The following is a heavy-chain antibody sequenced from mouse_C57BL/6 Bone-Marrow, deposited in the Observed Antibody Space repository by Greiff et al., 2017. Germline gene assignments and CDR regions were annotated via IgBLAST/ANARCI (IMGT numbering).Heavy chain of an antibody. V-gene: IGHV5-4*03. J-gene: IGHJ3*01. CDR2: ISDGGSYT. Sequence: EVMLVESGGGLVKPGGSLKLSYAASGFTFSSYAMSWVRQTPEKRLEWVATISDGGSYTYYPDNVKGRFTISRDNAKNNLYLQMSHLKSEDTAMYYCARDRNLSWFAYWGQGTLVTVSA. CDR1: GFTFSSYA. CDR3: ARDRNLSWFAY.